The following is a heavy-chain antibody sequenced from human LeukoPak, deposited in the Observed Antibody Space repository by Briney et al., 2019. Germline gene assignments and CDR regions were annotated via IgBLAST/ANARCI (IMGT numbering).Heavy chain of an antibody. D-gene: IGHD1-20*01. V-gene: IGHV3-11*04. Sequence: GGSLRLSCAASGFTFSDYYMSWIRQAPGKGLEWVSYISSSGSTIYYADSVKGRFTISRDNAKNSLYLQMNSLRAEDTAVYYCARARKYNWRNAGYYYYYMDVWGKGTTVTVSS. CDR3: ARARKYNWRNAGYYYYYMDV. CDR2: ISSSGSTI. CDR1: GFTFSDYY. J-gene: IGHJ6*03.